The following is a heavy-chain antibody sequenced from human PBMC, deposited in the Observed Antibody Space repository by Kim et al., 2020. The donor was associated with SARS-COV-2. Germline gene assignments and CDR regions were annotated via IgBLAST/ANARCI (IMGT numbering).Heavy chain of an antibody. CDR3: ASTFWSGYTNWFDP. CDR1: GYTFSSYG. CDR2: INTNTGNP. J-gene: IGHJ5*02. V-gene: IGHV7-4-1*02. D-gene: IGHD3-3*01. Sequence: ASVKVSCKASGYTFSSYGMNWVRQAPGQGLEWMGWINTNTGNPTYAQGFTGRFVFSLDTSVSTAYLQVSSLKAEDTAVYYCASTFWSGYTNWFDPWGQGT.